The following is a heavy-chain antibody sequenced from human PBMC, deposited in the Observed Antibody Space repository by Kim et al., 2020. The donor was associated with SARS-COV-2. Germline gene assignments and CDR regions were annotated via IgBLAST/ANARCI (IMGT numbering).Heavy chain of an antibody. CDR1: GYTFTSYD. V-gene: IGHV1-8*01. D-gene: IGHD3-3*01. J-gene: IGHJ6*02. CDR3: ARGPVRSSITIFGGRMGDGMDV. CDR2: MNPNSGNT. Sequence: ASVKVSCKASGYTFTSYDINWVRQATGQGLEWMGWMNPNSGNTGYAQKFQGRVTMTRNTSISTAYMELSSLRSEDTAVYYCARGPVRSSITIFGGRMGDGMDVWGQGTTVTVSS.